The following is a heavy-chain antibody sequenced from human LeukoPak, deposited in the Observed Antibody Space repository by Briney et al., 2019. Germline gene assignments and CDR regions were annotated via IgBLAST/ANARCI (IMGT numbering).Heavy chain of an antibody. V-gene: IGHV3-7*03. CDR3: AKVWYRIAAAGYYFDY. D-gene: IGHD6-13*01. J-gene: IGHJ4*02. Sequence: GGSLRLSCAASGFTFSSYWMSWVRQAPGKGLEWVANIKQDGSEKYYVDSVKGRFTISRDNAKNTLYLQMNSLRAEDTAVYYCAKVWYRIAAAGYYFDYWGQGTLVTVSS. CDR1: GFTFSSYW. CDR2: IKQDGSEK.